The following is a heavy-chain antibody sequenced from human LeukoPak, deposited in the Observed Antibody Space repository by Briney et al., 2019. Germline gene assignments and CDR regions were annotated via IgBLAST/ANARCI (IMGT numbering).Heavy chain of an antibody. Sequence: GGSLRLSCAASGFTFSDYYMSWIRQAPGKGLEWVSAISGSGGSTYYADSVKGRFTISRDNSKNTLYLQMNSLRAEDTAVYYCAKDLSSGWPYSFDYWGQGTLVTVSS. CDR3: AKDLSSGWPYSFDY. CDR2: ISGSGGST. V-gene: IGHV3-23*01. CDR1: GFTFSDYY. J-gene: IGHJ4*02. D-gene: IGHD6-19*01.